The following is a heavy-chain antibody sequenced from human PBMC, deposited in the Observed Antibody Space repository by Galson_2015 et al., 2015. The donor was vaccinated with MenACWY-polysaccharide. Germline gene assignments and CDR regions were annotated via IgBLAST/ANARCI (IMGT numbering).Heavy chain of an antibody. J-gene: IGHJ1*01. CDR1: GFTFSTYA. CDR2: ISGSGGST. Sequence: SLRLSCAASGFTFSTYAMSWVRQAPGKGLEWVSAISGSGGSTYYADSVKGRFTISRDNSKTTLYLQMNSLRAEDTAVYYCAKEADVAVAGYAEYFQHWGQGTLVTVSS. V-gene: IGHV3-23*01. CDR3: AKEADVAVAGYAEYFQH. D-gene: IGHD6-19*01.